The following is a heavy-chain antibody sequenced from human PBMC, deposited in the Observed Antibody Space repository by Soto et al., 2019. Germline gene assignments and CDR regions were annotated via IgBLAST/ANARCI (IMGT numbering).Heavy chain of an antibody. CDR1: GGSISSGGYS. D-gene: IGHD1-20*01. J-gene: IGHJ4*02. CDR3: ARAFYNWNLLGYFDY. CDR2: IYHSGST. V-gene: IGHV4-30-2*01. Sequence: PSETLSLTCAVSGGSISSGGYSWSWIRQPPGKGLEWIGYIYHSGSTYYNPSLKSRVTISVDRSKNQFSLKLSPVTAADTAVYYCARAFYNWNLLGYFDYWGQGTLVTVSS.